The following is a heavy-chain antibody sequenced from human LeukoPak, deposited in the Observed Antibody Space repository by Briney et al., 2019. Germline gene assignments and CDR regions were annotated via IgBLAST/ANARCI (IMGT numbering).Heavy chain of an antibody. CDR1: GFTFSDHY. CDR3: ARSNRWYHRPAENFQH. V-gene: IGHV3-11*04. Sequence: GGSLRLSCAASGFTFSDHYMSWIRQAPGKGLEWVAYISTRAAIIYYVDSVKGRFTVSADNAKNSLYLQMNSLRAEDTAVYYCARSNRWYHRPAENFQHWGQGTLVTVSS. CDR2: ISTRAAII. D-gene: IGHD4-23*01. J-gene: IGHJ1*01.